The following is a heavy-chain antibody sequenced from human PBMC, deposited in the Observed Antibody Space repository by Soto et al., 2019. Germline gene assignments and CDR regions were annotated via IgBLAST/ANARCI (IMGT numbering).Heavy chain of an antibody. V-gene: IGHV1-69*12. CDR2: IIPIFRTA. D-gene: IGHD2-2*01. J-gene: IGHJ6*02. Sequence: QVQLVQSGAEVKKPGSSVKVSCKASGGTFSTYTVSWVRQAPGQGLEWMGGIIPIFRTANYAQKFQGRFPVTADESTSKAYMELSSLRSEDTAVYYCARRYCISTSCHYYGMDVWGQGTTVTVSS. CDR3: ARRYCISTSCHYYGMDV. CDR1: GGTFSTYT.